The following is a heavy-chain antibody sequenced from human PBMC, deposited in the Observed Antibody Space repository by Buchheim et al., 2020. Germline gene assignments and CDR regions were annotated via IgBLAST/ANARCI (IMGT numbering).Heavy chain of an antibody. D-gene: IGHD1-14*01. J-gene: IGHJ6*02. CDR3: ARGRSGYYYYGMDV. V-gene: IGHV4-34*01. CDR2: INHSGST. Sequence: QVQLQQWGAGLLKPSETLSLTCAVYGGSFSGYXWSWIRQPPGKGLEWIGEINHSGSTNYNPSLKSRVPXSVDTSKNQFSLKLSSVTAADTAVYYCARGRSGYYYYGMDVWGQGTT. CDR1: GGSFSGYX.